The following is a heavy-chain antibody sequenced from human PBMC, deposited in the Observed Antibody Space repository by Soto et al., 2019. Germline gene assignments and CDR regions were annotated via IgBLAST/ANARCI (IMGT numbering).Heavy chain of an antibody. V-gene: IGHV5-10-1*01. Sequence: GESLKISCKGSGYSFTSYWISWVRQMPGKGLEWMGRTDPSDSYTNYSPSFQGHVTISADKSISTAYLQWSSLKASDTAMYYCARHIGTYCTNGVCRSHDAFDIWGQGTMVTVSS. D-gene: IGHD2-8*01. CDR1: GYSFTSYW. J-gene: IGHJ3*02. CDR3: ARHIGTYCTNGVCRSHDAFDI. CDR2: TDPSDSYT.